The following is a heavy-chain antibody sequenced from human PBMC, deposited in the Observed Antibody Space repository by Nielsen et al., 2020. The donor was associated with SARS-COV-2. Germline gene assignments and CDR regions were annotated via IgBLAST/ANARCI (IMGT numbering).Heavy chain of an antibody. CDR2: ISYDGSNR. Sequence: GGSLRLSCAASGFTFSSYAFHWVRQAPGKGLEWVAVISYDGSNRYYADSVEGRFTISRDNSKNTLYLQMNSLRAEDTAVYYCSRGGKRFDSSGYFSPDYWGHGTLVTFSS. CDR3: SRGGKRFDSSGYFSPDY. D-gene: IGHD3-22*01. CDR1: GFTFSSYA. V-gene: IGHV3-30-3*01. J-gene: IGHJ4*01.